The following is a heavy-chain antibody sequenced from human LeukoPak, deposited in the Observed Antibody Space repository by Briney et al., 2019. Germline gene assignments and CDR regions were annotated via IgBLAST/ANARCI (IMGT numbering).Heavy chain of an antibody. CDR1: GFTFSSYS. CDR2: ISSSSSYI. J-gene: IGHJ3*02. D-gene: IGHD6-19*01. CDR3: ASLSVAGTAFDI. Sequence: KPGGSLGLSCAASGFTFSSYSMNWVRQAPGKGLEWVSSISSSSSYIYYADSVKGRFTISRDNAKNSLYLQMNSLRAEDTAVYYCASLSVAGTAFDIWGQGTMVTVSS. V-gene: IGHV3-21*01.